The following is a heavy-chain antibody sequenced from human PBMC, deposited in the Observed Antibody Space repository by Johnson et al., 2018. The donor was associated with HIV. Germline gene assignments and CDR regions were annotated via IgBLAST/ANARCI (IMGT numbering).Heavy chain of an antibody. D-gene: IGHD2-15*01. CDR1: GYSVTGYN. Sequence: QVLLVESGGGLVQPGGSLRLSCAVSGYSVTGYNMNWVRQAPVKGLEWVAYIRYDGSTQSYADSVKGRFSISRDNSKNTLDMEINSLRAEDTALYYCAKSGGHCIGGMCYDAFDIWGQGTMVTVSS. V-gene: IGHV3-30*02. CDR2: IRYDGSTQ. CDR3: AKSGGHCIGGMCYDAFDI. J-gene: IGHJ3*02.